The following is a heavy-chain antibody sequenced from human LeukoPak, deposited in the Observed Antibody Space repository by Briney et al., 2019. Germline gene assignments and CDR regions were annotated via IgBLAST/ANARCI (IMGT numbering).Heavy chain of an antibody. J-gene: IGHJ4*02. Sequence: PGGSLRLSCAAYGFTFSSFWMQWDRQAPGKWLEWVSSISSSSSYIYYADSVKGRFTISRDNAENSLYLQMNSLRAEDTAVYYCARMNYVSTGWGAPFDYWGQGTLVTVSS. V-gene: IGHV3-21*01. D-gene: IGHD1-7*01. CDR3: ARMNYVSTGWGAPFDY. CDR1: GFTFSSFW. CDR2: ISSSSSYI.